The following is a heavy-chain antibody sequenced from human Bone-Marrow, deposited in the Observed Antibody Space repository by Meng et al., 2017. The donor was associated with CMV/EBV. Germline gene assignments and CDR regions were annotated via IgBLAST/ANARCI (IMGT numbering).Heavy chain of an antibody. J-gene: IGHJ3*02. D-gene: IGHD1-26*01. V-gene: IGHV3-30*18. Sequence: GESLKISCAASGFSFSRFGMHWVRQAPGKGLEWVAVISYDGSSQYYADSVKGRFTISRDNSKNTLYLHLSSLRAEDTAVYYCAKGGGRYFADAFDIWGQAIMATFSS. CDR2: ISYDGSSQ. CDR1: GFSFSRFG. CDR3: AKGGGRYFADAFDI.